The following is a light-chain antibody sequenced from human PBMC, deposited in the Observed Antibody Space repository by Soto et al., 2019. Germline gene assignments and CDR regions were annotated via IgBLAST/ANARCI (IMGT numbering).Light chain of an antibody. CDR1: QSVRSY. V-gene: IGKV3-11*01. CDR3: QQRSDWPLT. J-gene: IGKJ4*01. CDR2: DAS. Sequence: EIVLTQSPVTLSLSPGESATLSCRTSQSVRSYLAWYQQKPGQAPRLLMYDASNRATGIPARFRGSGSGTDFTLSIISLEPEDFAVYYCQQRSDWPLTFGGGTKVEVK.